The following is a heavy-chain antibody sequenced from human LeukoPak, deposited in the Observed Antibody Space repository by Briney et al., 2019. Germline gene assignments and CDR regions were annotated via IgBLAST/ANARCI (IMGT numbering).Heavy chain of an antibody. V-gene: IGHV4-31*03. J-gene: IGHJ4*02. CDR3: ARVDTAMFDY. Sequence: SETLSLTCTVSGGSISSGGYYWSWIRQHPGKGLEWIGYIYYSGSTYYNPSLKSRVTISVDTSKNQFSLKLSSVTAADTAVYYCARVDTAMFDYWGQGTLVTVSS. CDR2: IYYSGST. D-gene: IGHD5-18*01. CDR1: GGSISSGGYY.